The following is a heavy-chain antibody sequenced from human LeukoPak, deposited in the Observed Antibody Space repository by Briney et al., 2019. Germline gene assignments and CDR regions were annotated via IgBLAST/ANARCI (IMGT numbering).Heavy chain of an antibody. Sequence: GASVKVSCKASGGTFSSYAISWVRQAPGQGLEWMGRIIPILGIANYAQKFQGRVTITADKSTSTAYMELSSLRSEDTAVYYCARDLLVVGYDFWRSGGFDPRGQGTLVTVSS. CDR2: IIPILGIA. J-gene: IGHJ5*02. CDR1: GGTFSSYA. V-gene: IGHV1-69*04. D-gene: IGHD3-3*01. CDR3: ARDLLVVGYDFWRSGGFDP.